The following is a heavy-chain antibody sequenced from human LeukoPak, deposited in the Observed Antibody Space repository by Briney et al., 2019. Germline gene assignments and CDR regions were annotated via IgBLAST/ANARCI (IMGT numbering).Heavy chain of an antibody. CDR3: ASQQLEVATFDY. J-gene: IGHJ4*02. D-gene: IGHD6-13*01. V-gene: IGHV4-34*01. CDR2: INHSGST. CDR1: GGSFSGYY. Sequence: PSETLSLTCAVYGGSFSGYYWSWIRQPPGKGLERIGEINHSGSTNYNPSLKSRVTISVDTSKNQFSLKLSSVTAADTAVYYCASQQLEVATFDYWGQGTLVTVSS.